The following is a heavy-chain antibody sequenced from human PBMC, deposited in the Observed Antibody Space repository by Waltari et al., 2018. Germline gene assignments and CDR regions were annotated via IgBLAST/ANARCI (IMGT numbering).Heavy chain of an antibody. D-gene: IGHD3-10*01. CDR2: MPYDGSNK. V-gene: IGHV3-30*02. CDR1: GFTFSRHN. J-gene: IGHJ4*02. CDR3: AKDMGSGRYSFDY. Sequence: QVQLVESGGGVVQPGGSLRLSCATSGFTFSRHNMHWVRQAPGQGLEWVAFMPYDGSNKYYADSVTARFAISRDNSKNTQYLEMNNLRPDDTAVYYCAKDMGSGRYSFDYWGQGTLVTVSS.